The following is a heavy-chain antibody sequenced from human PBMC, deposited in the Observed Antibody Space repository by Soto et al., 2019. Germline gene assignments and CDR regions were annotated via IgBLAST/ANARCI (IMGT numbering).Heavy chain of an antibody. CDR2: IYPGDSDT. Sequence: EVQLVQSGAEVKKPGESLKISCKGSGYSFTSYWIGWVRQMPGKGLEWMGIIYPGDSDTRYSPSFQGQVTISADKSISTAYLQWSSLKASDTAMYYCARLPGGYCSSTSCYTWGPLDVWGQGTTVTVSS. V-gene: IGHV5-51*01. CDR3: ARLPGGYCSSTSCYTWGPLDV. D-gene: IGHD2-2*02. CDR1: GYSFTSYW. J-gene: IGHJ6*02.